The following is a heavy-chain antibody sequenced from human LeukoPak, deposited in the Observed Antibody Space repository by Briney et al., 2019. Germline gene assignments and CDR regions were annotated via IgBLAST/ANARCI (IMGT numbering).Heavy chain of an antibody. CDR3: ARASVTYYYYYYMDV. V-gene: IGHV4-59*01. J-gene: IGHJ6*03. Sequence: PSETLSLTCTVSGGSITNYYWTWIRQPPGKGLEWIGYIHYSGSTNYNPSLKSRVTISVDTSKNQFSLKPSSVTAADTAVYYCARASVTYYYYYYMDVWGKGTTVTVSS. CDR1: GGSITNYY. CDR2: IHYSGST. D-gene: IGHD4-11*01.